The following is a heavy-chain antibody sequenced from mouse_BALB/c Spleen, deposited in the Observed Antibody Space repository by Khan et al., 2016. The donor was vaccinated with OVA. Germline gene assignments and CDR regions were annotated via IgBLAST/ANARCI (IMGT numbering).Heavy chain of an antibody. CDR1: GYTFTSYW. J-gene: IGHJ2*01. CDR2: IYPGTDNS. Sequence: QIQLVQSGAELVRPGASVKLSCKTSGYTFTSYWIHWVKQRSGQGLEWIARIYPGTDNSYYNEKFKDKATLTADKSSSTAYMQLSSLKSEDSDVYFCAREEALYPFDHWGQGTTLTVSS. CDR3: AREEALYPFDH. V-gene: IGHV1-76*01. D-gene: IGHD3-2*02.